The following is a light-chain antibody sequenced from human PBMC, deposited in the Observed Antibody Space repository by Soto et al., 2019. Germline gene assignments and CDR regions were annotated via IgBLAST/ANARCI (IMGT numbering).Light chain of an antibody. J-gene: IGKJ4*01. CDR3: QQYGSSPFT. CDR1: QSVSSN. Sequence: EIVMTQSPATLSVSPGERATLSCRASQSVSSNLAWYQQKPGQAPRLLIYGASTRATGIPDGFSGSGSGTDFTLSISRLEPEDFAMYYCQQYGSSPFTFGGGTKVDNK. CDR2: GAS. V-gene: IGKV3-20*01.